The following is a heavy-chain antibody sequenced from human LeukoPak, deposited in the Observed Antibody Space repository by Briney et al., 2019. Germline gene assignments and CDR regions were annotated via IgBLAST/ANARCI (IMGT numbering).Heavy chain of an antibody. Sequence: GGSLRLSCATSGFTFSGYGMSWVRQAPGKGLEWVSAISGSGGSTYYADSVKGRFTISRDNSKNTLYLQMNSLRAEDTAVYYCATYYDFWSGPWGYGMDVWGQGTTVTVSS. CDR2: ISGSGGST. CDR3: ATYYDFWSGPWGYGMDV. V-gene: IGHV3-23*01. J-gene: IGHJ6*02. CDR1: GFTFSGYG. D-gene: IGHD3-3*01.